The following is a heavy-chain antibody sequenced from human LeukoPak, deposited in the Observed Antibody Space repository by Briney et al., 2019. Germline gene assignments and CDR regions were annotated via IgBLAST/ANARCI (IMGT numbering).Heavy chain of an antibody. CDR3: AGSAEYFQH. CDR1: GGSFSGYY. V-gene: IGHV4-34*01. J-gene: IGHJ1*01. CDR2: INHSGST. Sequence: PSETLSLTCAVYGGSFSGYYWSWIRQPPGKGLEWIGEINHSGSTNYNPSLKSRVTISVDTSKNQFSLKLSSVTAADTAVYYCAGSAEYFQHWGQGTLVTVSS.